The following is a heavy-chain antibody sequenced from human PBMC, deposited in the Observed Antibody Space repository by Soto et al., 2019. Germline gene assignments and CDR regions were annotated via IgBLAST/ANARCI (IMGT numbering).Heavy chain of an antibody. J-gene: IGHJ5*02. D-gene: IGHD3-10*01. CDR1: GGSISSSSYY. CDR2: IYYSGST. Sequence: QLQLQESGPGLVKPSETLSLTCTVSGGSISSSSYYWGWIRQPPGKGLEWIGSIYYSGSTYCNPSLKSRVTISVDTSKNQFSLKLSSVTAADTAVYYCARRSRGGSANWFDPWGQGTLVTVSS. CDR3: ARRSRGGSANWFDP. V-gene: IGHV4-39*01.